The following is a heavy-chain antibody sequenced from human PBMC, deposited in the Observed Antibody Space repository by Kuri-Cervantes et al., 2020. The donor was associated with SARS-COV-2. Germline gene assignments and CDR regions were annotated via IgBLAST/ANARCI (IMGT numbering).Heavy chain of an antibody. CDR3: ARHAGGPIDSSGWYFLQGWFDP. V-gene: IGHV4-38-2*02. CDR2: IYYSGST. CDR1: GYSISSGYY. Sequence: GSLRLSCTVSGYSISSGYYWGWIRQPPGKGLEWIGSIYYSGSTYYNPSLKSRVTISVDTSKNQFSLKLSSVTAADTAVYYCARHAGGPIDSSGWYFLQGWFDPWGQGTLVTVSS. J-gene: IGHJ5*02. D-gene: IGHD6-19*01.